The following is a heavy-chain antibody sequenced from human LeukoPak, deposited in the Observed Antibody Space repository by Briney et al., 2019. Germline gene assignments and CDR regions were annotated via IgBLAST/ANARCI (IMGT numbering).Heavy chain of an antibody. CDR2: IYPGDSDT. V-gene: IGHV5-51*01. J-gene: IGHJ4*02. CDR1: GYSFTSYW. D-gene: IGHD6-19*01. Sequence: TGESLKISCKGSGYSFTSYWIGWVRQMPGKSLEGRGIIYPGDSDTRYSPSFQGQVTISADKSISTAYLQWSSLKASDTAMYYCARIGSGSTTHFDYWGQGTLVTVSS. CDR3: ARIGSGSTTHFDY.